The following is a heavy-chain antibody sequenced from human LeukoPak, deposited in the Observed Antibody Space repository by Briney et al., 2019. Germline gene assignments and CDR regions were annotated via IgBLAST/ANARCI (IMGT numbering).Heavy chain of an antibody. D-gene: IGHD2-21*02. V-gene: IGHV3-20*04. CDR2: INWNGGST. CDR3: ARVAYCGGDCYTDYYYYMDV. Sequence: GGSLRLSCAASGFTFDDYGMSWVRQAPGKGLEWVSGINWNGGSTGYADSVKGRFTISRGNAKNSLYLQMNSLRAEDTALYYCARVAYCGGDCYTDYYYYMDVWGKGTTVTVSS. J-gene: IGHJ6*03. CDR1: GFTFDDYG.